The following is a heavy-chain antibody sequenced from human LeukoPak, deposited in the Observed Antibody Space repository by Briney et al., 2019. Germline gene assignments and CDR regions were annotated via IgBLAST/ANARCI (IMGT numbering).Heavy chain of an antibody. D-gene: IGHD3-10*01. CDR3: ARGPRITMVRGVKPRGMDV. J-gene: IGHJ6*02. V-gene: IGHV4-30-2*01. CDR1: GGSISSGGYY. CDR2: IYHSGST. Sequence: SQTLSLTCTVSGGSISSGGYYWSWIRQPPGKGLEWIGYIYHSGSTYYNPSLKSRVTISVDRSKNQFSLKLSSVTAADTAVYYCARGPRITMVRGVKPRGMDVWGQGTTVTVSS.